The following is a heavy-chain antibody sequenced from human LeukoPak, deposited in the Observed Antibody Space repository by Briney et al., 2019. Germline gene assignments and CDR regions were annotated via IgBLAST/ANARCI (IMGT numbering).Heavy chain of an antibody. Sequence: LGESLKISCKGSGYTFTNYWIDWGRQMPGKGLEWVGIFYPANSDTRYSPSFQGQVTMSADKSINTAYLQWSSLKASDTAMYYCARRYDNTGLSDYWGQGTLVTVSS. CDR1: GYTFTNYW. V-gene: IGHV5-51*01. D-gene: IGHD3-9*01. J-gene: IGHJ4*02. CDR3: ARRYDNTGLSDY. CDR2: FYPANSDT.